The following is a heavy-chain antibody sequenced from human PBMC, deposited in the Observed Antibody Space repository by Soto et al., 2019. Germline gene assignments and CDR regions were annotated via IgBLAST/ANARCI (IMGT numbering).Heavy chain of an antibody. Sequence: PSETLSLTCTVSGYSINSDDYWGWIRQPPGKGLEWIASIYHSVSTFYNPSLRSRVTISIDTSKNQFSLKLSSVTAADTAVYYCARTVNYYDSSGYRYWGQGTLVTVSS. CDR3: ARTVNYYDSSGYRY. J-gene: IGHJ4*02. D-gene: IGHD3-22*01. CDR1: GYSINSDDY. V-gene: IGHV4-38-2*02. CDR2: IYHSVST.